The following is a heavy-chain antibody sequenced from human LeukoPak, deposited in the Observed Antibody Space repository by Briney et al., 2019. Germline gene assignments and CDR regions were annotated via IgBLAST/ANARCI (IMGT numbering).Heavy chain of an antibody. D-gene: IGHD5-18*01. CDR3: ARMPYSYGFDY. J-gene: IGHJ4*02. CDR2: IYSGGST. Sequence: GGSLRLSCAAFGFTVSSNYMSWVRQAPGKGLEWVSVIYSGGSTYYADSVKGRFTISRDNSKNTLYLQMNSLRAEDTAVYYCARMPYSYGFDYWGQGTLVTVSS. CDR1: GFTVSSNY. V-gene: IGHV3-66*01.